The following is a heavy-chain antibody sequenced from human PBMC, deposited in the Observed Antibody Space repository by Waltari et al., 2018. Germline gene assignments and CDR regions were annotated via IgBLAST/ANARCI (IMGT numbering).Heavy chain of an antibody. CDR1: GFTFGDFA. Sequence: EVQLVESGGGLVQPGGSLRLSCTGSGFTFGDFAMSWVRQAPGKGVGWLGFSRSKPYGGPTDYAASVKGRFTISRDDSKSIAYLQMNSLKTEDTAVYYCTKGTYFFDYWGQGTLVTVSS. J-gene: IGHJ4*02. CDR2: SRSKPYGGPT. CDR3: TKGTYFFDY. V-gene: IGHV3-49*04.